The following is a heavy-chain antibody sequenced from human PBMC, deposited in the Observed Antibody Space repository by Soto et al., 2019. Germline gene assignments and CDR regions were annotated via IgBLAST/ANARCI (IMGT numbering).Heavy chain of an antibody. J-gene: IGHJ6*02. CDR1: GGTFSSYT. CDR3: ASLISSGSYYGMDV. D-gene: IGHD3-10*01. V-gene: IGHV1-69*02. Sequence: QVQLVQSGAEVKKPGSSVKVSCKASGGTFSSYTISWVRQAPGQGLEWMGRIIPILGIANYAQKFQGRVTITADKXKRTAYMELSSLRSEDTAVYYCASLISSGSYYGMDVWGQGTTVTVSS. CDR2: IIPILGIA.